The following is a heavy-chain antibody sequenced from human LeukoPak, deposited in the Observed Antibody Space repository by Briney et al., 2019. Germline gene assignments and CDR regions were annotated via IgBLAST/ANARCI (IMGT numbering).Heavy chain of an antibody. Sequence: PSETLSLTCTVSGGSISSGGYSWSWIRQPPGKGLECIGYIYHSGSTYYNPSLKSRVTISVDRSKNQFSLKLSSVTAADTAVYYCARVRWGSGSGYPIDYWGQGTLVTVSS. D-gene: IGHD3-22*01. CDR1: GGSISSGGYS. CDR2: IYHSGST. J-gene: IGHJ4*02. CDR3: ARVRWGSGSGYPIDY. V-gene: IGHV4-30-2*01.